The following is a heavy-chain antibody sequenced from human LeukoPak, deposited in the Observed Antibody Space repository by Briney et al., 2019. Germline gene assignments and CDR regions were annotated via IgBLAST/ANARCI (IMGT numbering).Heavy chain of an antibody. V-gene: IGHV1-18*01. CDR3: ARDGSGVWFDY. J-gene: IGHJ4*02. D-gene: IGHD3-10*01. CDR2: INAYNGDT. Sequence: ASVKVSCKASNYTFTSYGISWVRQAPGQGLEWMAWINAYNGDTNYAQKFQGRATLTTETSTSTAYMELRSLRSDDTAVYFCARDGSGVWFDYWGQGTLVTVSS. CDR1: NYTFTSYG.